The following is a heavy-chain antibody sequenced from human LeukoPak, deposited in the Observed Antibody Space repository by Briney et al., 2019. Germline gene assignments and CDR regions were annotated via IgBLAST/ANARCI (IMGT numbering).Heavy chain of an antibody. CDR3: ARSAHAGTYFWFDY. Sequence: GGSLRLSCAASGFTVSSNYMSWVRQAPGKGLEWVSVVYSGGTTYYADSVKGRFTIFRDNPKNTLYLQMNSLRAEDTAVYYCARSAHAGTYFWFDYWGQGTLVTVSS. CDR1: GFTVSSNY. D-gene: IGHD1-26*01. J-gene: IGHJ4*02. V-gene: IGHV3-53*01. CDR2: VYSGGTT.